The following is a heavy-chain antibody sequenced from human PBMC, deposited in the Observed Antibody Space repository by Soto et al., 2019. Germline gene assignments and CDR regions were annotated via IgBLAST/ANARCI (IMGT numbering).Heavy chain of an antibody. J-gene: IGHJ4*02. CDR1: GGSISSGGYY. CDR3: ASRLRVAPLLYLYDSSGYYWGAFDY. Sequence: SETLSLTCTVSGGSISSGGYYWSWIRQHPGKGLEWIGYIYYSGSTYYNPSLKSRVTISVDTSKNQFSLKLSSVTAADTAVYYCASRLRVAPLLYLYDSSGYYWGAFDYWGQGTLVTVSS. D-gene: IGHD3-22*01. CDR2: IYYSGST. V-gene: IGHV4-31*03.